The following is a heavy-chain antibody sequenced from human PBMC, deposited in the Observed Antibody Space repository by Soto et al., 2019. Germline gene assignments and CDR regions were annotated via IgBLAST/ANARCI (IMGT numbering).Heavy chain of an antibody. Sequence: GASVKVSCKASGGTFSSYAISWVRQAPGQGLEWMGGIIPIFGTANYAQKFQGRVTITADESTSTAYMELSSLRSEDTAVYYCARGWQQQLVQYYYYGMDVWGQGTTVTVSS. CDR3: ARGWQQQLVQYYYYGMDV. V-gene: IGHV1-69*13. CDR1: GGTFSSYA. D-gene: IGHD6-13*01. CDR2: IIPIFGTA. J-gene: IGHJ6*02.